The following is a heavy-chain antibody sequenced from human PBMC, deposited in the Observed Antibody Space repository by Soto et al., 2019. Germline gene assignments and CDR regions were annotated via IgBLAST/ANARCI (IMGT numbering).Heavy chain of an antibody. CDR2: IIPIFGTA. D-gene: IGHD5-18*01. CDR1: GGTFSSYA. V-gene: IGHV1-69*13. CDR3: ARGVLDTAMANWFDP. Sequence: SVKVSCKASGGTFSSYAISWVRQAPGQGLEWMGGIIPIFGTANYAQKFQGRVTITADESTSTAYMELSSLRSEDTAVYYCARGVLDTAMANWFDPWGQGTLVTVSS. J-gene: IGHJ5*02.